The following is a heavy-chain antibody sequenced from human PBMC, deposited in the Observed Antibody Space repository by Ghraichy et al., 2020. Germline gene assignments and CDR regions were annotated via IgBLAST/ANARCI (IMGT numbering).Heavy chain of an antibody. CDR2: INDSGST. J-gene: IGHJ5*02. V-gene: IGHV4-34*01. D-gene: IGHD3-10*01. Sequence: SETLSLTCAVYGGSFSGYYWTWIRQPPGKGLEWIGEINDSGSTNYKTALKSRVTISVDTSKNQFSLKLSSVTAADTAVYYCARAAMRGWFDPWGQGTLVTVSS. CDR3: ARAAMRGWFDP. CDR1: GGSFSGYY.